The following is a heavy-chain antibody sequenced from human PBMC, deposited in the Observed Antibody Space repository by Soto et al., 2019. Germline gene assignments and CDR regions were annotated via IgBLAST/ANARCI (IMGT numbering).Heavy chain of an antibody. J-gene: IGHJ3*02. CDR1: GGTFSSYT. D-gene: IGHD6-19*01. V-gene: IGHV1-69*08. CDR2: IIPILGIA. CDR3: ARDLIAVAPWTRDAFDI. Sequence: QVQLVQSGAEVKKPGSSVKVSCKASGGTFSSYTISWVRQAPGQGLEWMGRIIPILGIANYAQKFQGRVTITADKSTSTAYMELSSLRSEDTAVYYCARDLIAVAPWTRDAFDIWGQGTMVTVSS.